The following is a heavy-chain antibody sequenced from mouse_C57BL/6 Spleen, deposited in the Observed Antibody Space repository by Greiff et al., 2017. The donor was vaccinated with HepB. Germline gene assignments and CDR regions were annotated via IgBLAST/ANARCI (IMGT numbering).Heavy chain of an antibody. V-gene: IGHV1-54*01. Sequence: VQLQQPGAELVRPGTSVKVSCKASGYAFTNYLIEWVKQRPGQGLEWIGMINPGSGGTNYNEKFKSKATLTADKSSSTAYMQLSSLTSEDSAVYFCARDDYDGFAYWGQGTLVTVAS. CDR2: INPGSGGT. CDR1: GYAFTNYL. CDR3: ARDDYDGFAY. J-gene: IGHJ3*01. D-gene: IGHD2-4*01.